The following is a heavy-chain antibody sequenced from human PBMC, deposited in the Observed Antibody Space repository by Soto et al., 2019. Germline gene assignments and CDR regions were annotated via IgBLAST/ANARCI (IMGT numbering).Heavy chain of an antibody. Sequence: SETLSLTCTVSGGSISSYYWSWIRQPPGKGLEWIGYIYYSGSTNYNPSLKSRVTISVDTSKSQFSLKLSSVTAADTAVYYCARQDYYDSSGDWFDPWGQGNLVTVS. CDR2: IYYSGST. J-gene: IGHJ5*02. V-gene: IGHV4-59*01. D-gene: IGHD3-22*01. CDR1: GGSISSYY. CDR3: ARQDYYDSSGDWFDP.